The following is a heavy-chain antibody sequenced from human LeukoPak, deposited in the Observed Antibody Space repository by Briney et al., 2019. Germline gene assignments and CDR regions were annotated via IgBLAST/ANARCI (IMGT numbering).Heavy chain of an antibody. J-gene: IGHJ5*02. CDR1: GFTFSSYA. CDR2: ITGSGGST. CDR3: TRELAS. V-gene: IGHV3-23*01. Sequence: GGSLRLSCAASGFTFSSYAMSWVRQAPGKGLEWVSAITGSGGSTYYADSVKGRFTISRDNAENSLYLQMNSLRVEDTAVYYCTRELASWGQGTLVTVSS.